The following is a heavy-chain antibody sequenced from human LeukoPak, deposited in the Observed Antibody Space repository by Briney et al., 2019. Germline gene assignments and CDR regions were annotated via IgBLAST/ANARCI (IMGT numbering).Heavy chain of an antibody. CDR3: ARFMGYEGLNWFDP. CDR1: GGSISSYY. V-gene: IGHV4-59*01. CDR2: IYYSGST. J-gene: IGHJ5*02. D-gene: IGHD5-12*01. Sequence: PSETLSLTCTVSGGSISSYYWSWIRQPPGKGLEWIGYIYYSGSTNYNPSLKSRVTISVDTPKNQFSLKLSSVTAADTAVYYCARFMGYEGLNWFDPWGQGTLVTVSS.